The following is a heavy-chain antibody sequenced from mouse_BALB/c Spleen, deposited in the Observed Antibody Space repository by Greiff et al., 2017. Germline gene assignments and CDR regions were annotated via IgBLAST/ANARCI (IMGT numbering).Heavy chain of an antibody. CDR2: ISTYYGDA. V-gene: IGHV1S137*01. CDR3: ASSFYYDYDGVWYFDV. CDR1: GYTFTDYA. D-gene: IGHD2-4*01. J-gene: IGHJ1*01. Sequence: QVQLKQSGAELVRPGVSVKISCKGSGYTFTDYAMHWVKQSHAKSLEWIGVISTYYGDASYNQKFKGKATMTVDNSSSTAYMELARLTSEDSAIYYCASSFYYDYDGVWYFDVWGAGTTVTVSS.